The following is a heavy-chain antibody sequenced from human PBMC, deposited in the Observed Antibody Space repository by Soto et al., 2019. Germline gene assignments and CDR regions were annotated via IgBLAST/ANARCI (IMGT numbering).Heavy chain of an antibody. V-gene: IGHV6-1*01. D-gene: IGHD1-1*01. CDR1: GDSVSSNSAA. Sequence: SQTLSLTCAISGDSVSSNSAAWNWIRQSPSRGLEWLGRAYYRSKWYNDYAVSVKSRITINPDTSKNQFSLQLNSVTPEDTAMYYCAKQHGAWPSNWLDAWGQGALVTVSS. J-gene: IGHJ5*02. CDR3: AKQHGAWPSNWLDA. CDR2: AYYRSKWYN.